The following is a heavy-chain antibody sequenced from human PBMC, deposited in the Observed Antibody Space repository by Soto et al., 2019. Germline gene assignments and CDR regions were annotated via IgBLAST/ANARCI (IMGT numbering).Heavy chain of an antibody. CDR3: GRSIDP. J-gene: IGHJ5*02. CDR2: IYYSGST. CDR1: GGSISSGGYY. V-gene: IGHV4-31*03. Sequence: QVQLQESGPGLVKPSQTLSLTCTVSGGSISSGGYYWSWIRQHPGKGLEWIGYIYYSGSTYYNPSLKGRVNKSVDTSKNQFSLKLSSGAGGDNAVYYCGRSIDPWGQGTLVTVSS.